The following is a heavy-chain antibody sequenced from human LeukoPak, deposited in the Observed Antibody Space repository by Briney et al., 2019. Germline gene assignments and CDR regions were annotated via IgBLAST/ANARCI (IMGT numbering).Heavy chain of an antibody. Sequence: GASVKVSCKASGGTFSSYAISWVRQAPGQGLXXXXGIIPIFGTANYAQKFQGRVTITADESTSTAYMELSSLRSEDTAVYYCAKGAAAGTYNWFDPWGQGTLVTVSS. J-gene: IGHJ5*02. D-gene: IGHD6-13*01. CDR3: AKGAAAGTYNWFDP. CDR1: GGTFSSYA. V-gene: IGHV1-69*01. CDR2: IIPIFGTA.